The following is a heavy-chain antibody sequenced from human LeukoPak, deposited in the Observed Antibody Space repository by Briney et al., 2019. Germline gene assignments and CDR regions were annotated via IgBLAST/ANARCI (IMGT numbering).Heavy chain of an antibody. D-gene: IGHD2-15*01. Sequence: SETLSLTCTVSGGSISSYYWSWIRQPPGKGLEWIGYIYYSGSTNYNPSLKSRVTISVDTSKNQFSLKLSSVTAADTAVYYCARDMRGGYCSGGSCSTFDYWGQGTLVTVSS. V-gene: IGHV4-59*01. CDR3: ARDMRGGYCSGGSCSTFDY. CDR1: GGSISSYY. J-gene: IGHJ4*02. CDR2: IYYSGST.